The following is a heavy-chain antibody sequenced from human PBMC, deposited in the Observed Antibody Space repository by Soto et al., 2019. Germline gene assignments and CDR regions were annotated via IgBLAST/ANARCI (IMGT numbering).Heavy chain of an antibody. CDR3: ASEQWAGGMDV. CDR1: GFTFSSYS. V-gene: IGHV3-21*06. J-gene: IGHJ6*02. Sequence: EVQVVESGGGLVKPGGSLRLSCAASGFTFSSYSMNWVRQAPGKGLEWVSSISSSSSYIYYADSVKGRFTISRDNAKNSLYLQMNSLRAEDTAVYYCASEQWAGGMDVWGQGTTVTVSS. CDR2: ISSSSSYI. D-gene: IGHD6-19*01.